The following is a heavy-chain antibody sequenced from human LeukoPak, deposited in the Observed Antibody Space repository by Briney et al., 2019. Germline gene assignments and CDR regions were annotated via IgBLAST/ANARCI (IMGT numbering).Heavy chain of an antibody. V-gene: IGHV3-30*18. Sequence: GGSLRLSCVGSGFTFSNTWLNWVRQAPGKGLEWVAVIPYDGSNKYYADSVKGRFTISRDNSKNTLYLQMNSLRAEDTAVYYCAKDQHPTTVALDYWGQGTLVTVSS. D-gene: IGHD4-11*01. J-gene: IGHJ4*02. CDR3: AKDQHPTTVALDY. CDR2: IPYDGSNK. CDR1: GFTFSNTW.